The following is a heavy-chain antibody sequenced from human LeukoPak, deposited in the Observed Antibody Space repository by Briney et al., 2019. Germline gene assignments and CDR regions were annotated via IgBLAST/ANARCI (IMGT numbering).Heavy chain of an antibody. CDR3: ARESSRDAFDI. CDR1: GFTFSSYA. J-gene: IGHJ3*02. V-gene: IGHV3-64*01. CDR2: ISSNGGST. Sequence: GGSLRLSCAASGFTFSSYAMHWVRQAPGKGLEYVSAISSNGGSTYYANSVKGRFTISRDNSKNTLYLQMGSLRAEDMAVYYCARESSRDAFDIWGQGTMVTVSS. D-gene: IGHD6-13*01.